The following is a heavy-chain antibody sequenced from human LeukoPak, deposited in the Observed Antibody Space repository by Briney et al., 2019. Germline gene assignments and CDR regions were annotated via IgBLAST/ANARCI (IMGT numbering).Heavy chain of an antibody. V-gene: IGHV4-59*01. CDR2: IYYSGST. D-gene: IGHD6-13*01. Sequence: SETLSLTCTVSGGSISSYYWSWIRQPPGKGLEWIGYIYYSGSTNYNPSLKSRVTISVDTSKNQFSLKLSSVTAADTAVYYCARGTSSWYFFGYHFDYWGQGTLVTVSS. CDR3: ARGTSSWYFFGYHFDY. CDR1: GGSISSYY. J-gene: IGHJ4*02.